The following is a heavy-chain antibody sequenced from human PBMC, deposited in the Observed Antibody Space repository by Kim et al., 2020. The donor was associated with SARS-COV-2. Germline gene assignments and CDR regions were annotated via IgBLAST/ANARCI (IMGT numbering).Heavy chain of an antibody. CDR2: IYYSGST. Sequence: SETLSLTCTVSGGSISSSSYYWGWIRQPPGKGLEWIGSIYYSGSTYYNPSLKSRVTISVDTSKNQFSLKLSSVTAADTAVYYCARGVVMGAFDIWGQGTMVTVSS. V-gene: IGHV4-39*07. D-gene: IGHD3-16*01. J-gene: IGHJ3*02. CDR1: GGSISSSSYY. CDR3: ARGVVMGAFDI.